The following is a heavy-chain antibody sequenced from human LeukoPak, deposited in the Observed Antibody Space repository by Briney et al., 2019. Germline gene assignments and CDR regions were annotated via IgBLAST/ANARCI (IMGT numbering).Heavy chain of an antibody. CDR3: ARIYDSSGYYPWTDLRN. J-gene: IGHJ4*02. Sequence: ASVKVSCKASGYTFTSYAMHWVRQAPGQRLEWMGWINAGNGNTKYSQKFQGRVTITRDTSASTAYMELSSLRSEDTAVYYCARIYDSSGYYPWTDLRNWGQGTLVTVSS. V-gene: IGHV1-3*01. D-gene: IGHD3-22*01. CDR1: GYTFTSYA. CDR2: INAGNGNT.